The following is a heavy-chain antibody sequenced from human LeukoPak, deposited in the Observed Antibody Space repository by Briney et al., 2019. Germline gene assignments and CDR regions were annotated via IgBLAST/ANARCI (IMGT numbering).Heavy chain of an antibody. CDR2: INNDGGTT. D-gene: IGHD6-13*01. V-gene: IGHV3-74*01. CDR1: GLTFNSYW. J-gene: IGHJ5*02. Sequence: GGSLRLSCAASGLTFNSYWMHWVRQAPGKGLVWVSQINNDGGTTRYADSVKGRFTIPRDNAENTLYLQMNSLRAEDAAVYYCARGYSSSWYNWLDPWGQGTLVTVSS. CDR3: ARGYSSSWYNWLDP.